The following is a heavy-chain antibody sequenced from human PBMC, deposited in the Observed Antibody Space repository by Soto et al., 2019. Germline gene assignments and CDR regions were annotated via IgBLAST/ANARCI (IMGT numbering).Heavy chain of an antibody. J-gene: IGHJ1*01. D-gene: IGHD2-15*01. CDR2: ISGSGGST. V-gene: IGHV3-23*01. Sequence: GGSLRLSCAASGFTFSSYAMSWVRQAPGKGLEWVSAISGSGGSTYYADSVKGRFTISRDNSKNTLYLQMNSLRAEDTAVYYCAKAHCSGGSCPTLKYFQHWGQGTLVTVSS. CDR1: GFTFSSYA. CDR3: AKAHCSGGSCPTLKYFQH.